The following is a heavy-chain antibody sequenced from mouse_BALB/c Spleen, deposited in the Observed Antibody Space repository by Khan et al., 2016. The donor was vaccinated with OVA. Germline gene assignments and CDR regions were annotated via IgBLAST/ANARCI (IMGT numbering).Heavy chain of an antibody. V-gene: IGHV2-3*01. CDR3: AKFTPDYYSMNY. CDR2: IWGDGST. J-gene: IGHJ4*01. D-gene: IGHD1-1*01. Sequence: QVQLQQSGPGLVAPSESLSITCTVSGFSLSSYGVNWVRQPPGKGLEWLGVIWGDGSTNYHSGLKSRLTINKDNSKSQVFLKLNSLQTYETATYYCAKFTPDYYSMNYWVKEPLSPSPQ. CDR1: GFSLSSYG.